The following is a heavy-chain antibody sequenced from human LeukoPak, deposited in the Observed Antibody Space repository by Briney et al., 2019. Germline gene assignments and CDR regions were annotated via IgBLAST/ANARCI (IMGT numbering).Heavy chain of an antibody. J-gene: IGHJ4*02. CDR1: GFTFSTYG. V-gene: IGHV3-30*02. CDR2: IRYDGSNK. CDR3: AKKSSACSGGSCYFDS. Sequence: GGSLRLSCGASGFTFSTYGMHWVRQAPGKGLEWVAFIRYDGSNKYYADSVKGRFTISRDSSKTTLYLQMNSLRAEDTAVYYCAKKSSACSGGSCYFDSWGQGTLVTVSS. D-gene: IGHD2-15*01.